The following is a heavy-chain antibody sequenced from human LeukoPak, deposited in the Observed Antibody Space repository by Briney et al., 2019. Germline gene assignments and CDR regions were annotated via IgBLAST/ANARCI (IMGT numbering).Heavy chain of an antibody. D-gene: IGHD6-6*01. J-gene: IGHJ4*02. CDR2: IYPGDSDT. Sequence: GESLKISCKGSGYSFTSYWIGWVRQMPGKGLEWMGIIYPGDSDTRYSPSFQGQVTTSADKSISTAYLQWSSLKASDTAMYYCARLRIGSSAGDYFDYWGQGTLVTVSS. V-gene: IGHV5-51*01. CDR1: GYSFTSYW. CDR3: ARLRIGSSAGDYFDY.